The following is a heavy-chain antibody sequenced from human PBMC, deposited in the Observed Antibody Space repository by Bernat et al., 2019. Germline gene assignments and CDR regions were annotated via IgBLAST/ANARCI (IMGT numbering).Heavy chain of an antibody. CDR2: IIPIFGTA. CDR1: GGTFSSYA. D-gene: IGHD3-3*01. J-gene: IGHJ3*02. V-gene: IGHV1-69*01. CDR3: ARAALRALYDFWSGLHFDI. Sequence: QVQLVQSGAEVKKPGSSVKVSCKASGGTFSSYAISWVRQAPGQGLEWMGGIIPIFGTANYAQKFQGRVTITADESTSTAYMGLSSLRSEDTAVYYCARAALRALYDFWSGLHFDIWGQETMVTVSS.